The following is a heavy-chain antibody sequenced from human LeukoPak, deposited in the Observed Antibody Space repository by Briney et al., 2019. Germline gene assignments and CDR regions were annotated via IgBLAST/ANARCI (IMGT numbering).Heavy chain of an antibody. J-gene: IGHJ4*02. CDR3: LREVNWKYAFDY. V-gene: IGHV3-48*01. CDR2: INVVNGAI. Sequence: GGSLRLSCATSGFTLRYYQMNWVRQAPGKGLEWVSYINVVNGAIYYADSVKGRFTISGDIATNSVYLQMNSLRAEDTALYYCLREVNWKYAFDYWGRGTLVTVSS. CDR1: GFTLRYYQ. D-gene: IGHD1-7*01.